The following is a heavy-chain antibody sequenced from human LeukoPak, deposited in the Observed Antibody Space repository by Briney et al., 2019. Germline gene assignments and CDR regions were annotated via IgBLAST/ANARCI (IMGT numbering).Heavy chain of an antibody. V-gene: IGHV6-1*01. J-gene: IGHJ5*02. Sequence: SQTLSLTCAMSGDSVSSNSAAWNWITQSPSRSLEWLGRAYYRSKGYNANAVSVKNRININPDTSKNQFSLQLNSVTPEDTAVYYCARDNSEQWLVEGFDPWGQGTLVTVSS. CDR1: GDSVSSNSAA. CDR2: AYYRSKGYN. CDR3: ARDNSEQWLVEGFDP. D-gene: IGHD6-19*01.